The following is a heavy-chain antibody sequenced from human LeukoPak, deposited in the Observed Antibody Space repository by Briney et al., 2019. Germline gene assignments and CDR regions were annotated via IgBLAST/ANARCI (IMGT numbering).Heavy chain of an antibody. J-gene: IGHJ4*02. V-gene: IGHV1-24*01. CDR3: ATDYGDYFDY. Sequence: EASVTVSCTVSGYTLTELSMHWVRQAPGKGLEWMGGFDPEDGETIYAQKFQGRVTMTEDTSTDTAYMELSSLRSEDTAVYYCATDYGDYFDYWGQGTLVTVSS. D-gene: IGHD4-17*01. CDR2: FDPEDGET. CDR1: GYTLTELS.